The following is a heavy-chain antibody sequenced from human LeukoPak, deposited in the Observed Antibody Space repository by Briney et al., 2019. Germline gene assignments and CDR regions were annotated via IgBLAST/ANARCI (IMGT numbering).Heavy chain of an antibody. CDR1: GGSISSGSYY. CDR2: IYTSGST. D-gene: IGHD2-15*01. V-gene: IGHV4-61*02. CDR3: ARDPYCSGGSCWGG. Sequence: PSETLSLTCTVSGGSISSGSYYWSWIRQPAGKGLEWIGRIYTSGSTNYNPSLKSRVTISVDTSKNQFSLKLSSVTAADTAVYYCARDPYCSGGSCWGGWGQGTLVTVSS. J-gene: IGHJ1*01.